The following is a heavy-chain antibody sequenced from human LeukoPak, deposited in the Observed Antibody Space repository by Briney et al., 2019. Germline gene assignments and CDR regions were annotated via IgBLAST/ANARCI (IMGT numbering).Heavy chain of an antibody. Sequence: SGTLSLTCAVSGGSISSSTNWWSWVRQPPGKGLEWIGEIYHSGGTNYNASLKSRITISVDKSQNQFSLKVNSLTAADTAVYYCATNGYYCIDVWGKGTTVTVSS. CDR2: IYHSGGT. J-gene: IGHJ6*03. V-gene: IGHV4-4*02. CDR3: ATNGYYCIDV. CDR1: GGSISSSTNW. D-gene: IGHD2-8*01.